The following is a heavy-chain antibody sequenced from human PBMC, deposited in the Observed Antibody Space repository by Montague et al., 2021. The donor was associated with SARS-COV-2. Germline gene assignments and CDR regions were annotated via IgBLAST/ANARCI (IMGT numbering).Heavy chain of an antibody. CDR3: ARGWAFDL. CDR2: VFYNKDT. V-gene: IGHV4-59*08. D-gene: IGHD6-19*01. J-gene: IGHJ3*01. Sequence: SETLSLTCTVSGGSTTDHYWNWIRQPPGKGPEWVGYVFYNKDTKYNPSLKSRVAISMDTSENQFSLRLNSVTAADTAVYFRARGWAFDLWGQGRLVTVSS. CDR1: GGSTTDHY.